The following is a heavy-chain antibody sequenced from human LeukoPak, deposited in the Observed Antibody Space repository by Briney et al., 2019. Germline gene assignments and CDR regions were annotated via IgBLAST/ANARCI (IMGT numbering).Heavy chain of an antibody. CDR3: ARVGEVVPAGIDY. CDR1: EFTFNNYW. D-gene: IGHD2-2*01. V-gene: IGHV3-74*03. J-gene: IGHJ4*02. Sequence: GGSLRLSCAASEFTFNNYWMHWVRQAPGKGLVWVSRINSGGDSITYADSVKGRFTISRDNAKNTLYLQMNSLRAEDTAVYYCARVGEVVPAGIDYWGQGTLVTVSS. CDR2: INSGGDSI.